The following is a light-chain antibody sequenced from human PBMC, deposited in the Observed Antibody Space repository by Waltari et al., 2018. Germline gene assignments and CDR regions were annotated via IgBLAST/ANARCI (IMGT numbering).Light chain of an antibody. V-gene: IGKV4-1*01. CDR3: QQYHSTPYT. Sequence: DIVMTQSPDSLAVSLGERATINCKSSQSVLYSFNNKNFLSWYQQKPGQPPKLLIYWASTREYGVPERFSGSGSGADFTLTISRLQAEDVAVYYCQQYHSTPYTFGQGTKLEIK. CDR1: QSVLYSFNNKNF. CDR2: WAS. J-gene: IGKJ2*01.